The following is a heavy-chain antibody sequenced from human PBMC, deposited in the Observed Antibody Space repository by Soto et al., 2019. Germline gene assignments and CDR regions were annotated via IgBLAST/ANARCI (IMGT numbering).Heavy chain of an antibody. D-gene: IGHD3-22*01. Sequence: GESLKISCKGSGYSFAGYWITWVRQKPGKGLEWMGRIDPSDSQTYYSPSFRGHVTISVTKSITTVFLQWSSLRASDTAMYYRARQIYDSDTGPNFQYYFDSWGQGTPVTVSS. V-gene: IGHV5-10-1*01. CDR2: IDPSDSQT. J-gene: IGHJ4*02. CDR3: ARQIYDSDTGPNFQYYFDS. CDR1: GYSFAGYW.